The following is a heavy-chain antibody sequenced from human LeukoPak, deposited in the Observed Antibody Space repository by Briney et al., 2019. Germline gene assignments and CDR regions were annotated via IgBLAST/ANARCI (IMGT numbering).Heavy chain of an antibody. D-gene: IGHD2-15*01. V-gene: IGHV3-7*01. J-gene: IGHJ4*02. CDR3: ARDGGFCSGSTCYPTHYFDY. Sequence: GGSLRLSCAASGFTFISYWMSWVRQAPGKGLEWVANIKQDGSEKYYVDSVKGRFTISRDNAKNSLFLQMNSLRAEDTAVYYCARDGGFCSGSTCYPTHYFDYWGQGTLVTVSS. CDR2: IKQDGSEK. CDR1: GFTFISYW.